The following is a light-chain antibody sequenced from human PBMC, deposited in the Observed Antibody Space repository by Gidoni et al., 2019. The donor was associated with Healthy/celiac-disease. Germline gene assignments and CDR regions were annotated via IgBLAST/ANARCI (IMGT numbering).Light chain of an antibody. V-gene: IGKV3-11*01. CDR3: QQRSNWPPV. CDR2: DAS. J-gene: IGKJ4*01. Sequence: EIVLTQSPATLSSSPVERATLSCRASQSVSSYLAWYQQKPGQAPRLLIYDASNRATGIPARFSGSGSGTDFTLTISSLKPEDFAVYYCQQRSNWPPVFGGGTKVEIK. CDR1: QSVSSY.